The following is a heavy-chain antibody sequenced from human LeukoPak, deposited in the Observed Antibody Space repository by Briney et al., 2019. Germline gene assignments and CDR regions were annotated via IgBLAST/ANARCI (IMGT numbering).Heavy chain of an antibody. D-gene: IGHD2-15*01. CDR1: GFTFSSYA. Sequence: RGSLRDSCAASGFTFSSYAMNWVRQAPGKGLECISIIVSSGTNTYYADSVKGRFTISRDNSKNTLYLQMNSLRVDDTAVYYCAKATKVSCSGATCYPFAYWGQETLLTVSS. CDR3: AKATKVSCSGATCYPFAY. V-gene: IGHV3-23*01. CDR2: IVSSGTNT. J-gene: IGHJ4*02.